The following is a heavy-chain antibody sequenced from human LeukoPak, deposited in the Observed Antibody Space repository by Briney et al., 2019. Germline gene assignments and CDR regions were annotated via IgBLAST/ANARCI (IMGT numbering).Heavy chain of an antibody. Sequence: GGSLRLSCAASGFTFSSYGMHWVRQAPGKGLEWVAFIRYDGSNKYYADSVKGRFTISRDNSKNALYLQMDSLRAEDTAVYYCSLYGRFDYWDQGTLVTASS. CDR3: SLYGRFDY. D-gene: IGHD3-10*01. CDR2: IRYDGSNK. CDR1: GFTFSSYG. V-gene: IGHV3-30*02. J-gene: IGHJ4*02.